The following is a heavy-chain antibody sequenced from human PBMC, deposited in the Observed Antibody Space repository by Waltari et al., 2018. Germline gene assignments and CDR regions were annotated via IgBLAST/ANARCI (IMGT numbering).Heavy chain of an antibody. J-gene: IGHJ3*02. CDR3: ARLRGRYCSSTSCYVPLGAFDI. CDR2: IYPGDSDT. Sequence: EVQLVQAGAAVKKPGEMLKLSSRGSGSSFTSYRIGWVRQMPGKALAWMGIIYPGDSDTRYSPSFQGQVTISADKSISTAYLQWSSLKASDTAMYYCARLRGRYCSSTSCYVPLGAFDIWGQGTMVTVSS. CDR1: GSSFTSYR. V-gene: IGHV5-51*01. D-gene: IGHD2-2*01.